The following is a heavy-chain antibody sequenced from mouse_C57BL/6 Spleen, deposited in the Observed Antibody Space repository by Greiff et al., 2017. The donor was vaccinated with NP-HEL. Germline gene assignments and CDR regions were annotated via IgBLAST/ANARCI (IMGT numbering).Heavy chain of an antibody. J-gene: IGHJ1*03. D-gene: IGHD1-1*01. Sequence: EVKLMESGPELVKPGASVKMSCKASGYTFTDYNMHWVKQSHGKSLEWIGYINPNNGGTSYNQKFKGKATLTVNKSSSTAYMELRSLTSEDSAVYYCARLITTVVAKGWYFDVWGTGTTVTVSS. CDR1: GYTFTDYN. V-gene: IGHV1-22*01. CDR3: ARLITTVVAKGWYFDV. CDR2: INPNNGGT.